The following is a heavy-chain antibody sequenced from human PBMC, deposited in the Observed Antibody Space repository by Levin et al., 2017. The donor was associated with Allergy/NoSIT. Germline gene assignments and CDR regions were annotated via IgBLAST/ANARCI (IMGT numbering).Heavy chain of an antibody. CDR1: GGSFSGYY. D-gene: IGHD3-3*01. J-gene: IGHJ5*02. CDR2: INHSGST. CDR3: ARGSITIFGVRNNWFDP. V-gene: IGHV4-34*01. Sequence: PSETLSLTCAVYGGSFSGYYWSWIRQPPGKGLEWIGEINHSGSTNYNPSLKSRVTISVDTSKNQFSLKLSSVTAADTAVYYCARGSITIFGVRNNWFDPWGQGTLVTVSS.